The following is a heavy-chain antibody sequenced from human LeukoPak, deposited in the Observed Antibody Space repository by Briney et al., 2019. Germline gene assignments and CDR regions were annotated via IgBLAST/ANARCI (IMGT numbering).Heavy chain of an antibody. Sequence: VASVKVSCKASGGTFSSYAISWVRQAPGQGLEWMGGIIPIFGTANYAQKFQGRVTITADESTSTAYMELSSLRSEDTAVYYCARVWKKTTYDRHRGGGAFDIWGQGTMVTVSS. CDR2: IIPIFGTA. V-gene: IGHV1-69*01. CDR3: ARVWKKTTYDRHRGGGAFDI. CDR1: GGTFSSYA. D-gene: IGHD1-1*01. J-gene: IGHJ3*02.